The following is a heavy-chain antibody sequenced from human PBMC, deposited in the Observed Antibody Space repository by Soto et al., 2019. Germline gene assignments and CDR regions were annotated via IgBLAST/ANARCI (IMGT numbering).Heavy chain of an antibody. V-gene: IGHV3-7*03. Sequence: GGSLRLSCAASGFTFDSHWMTWVRQAPGKGLEWVASIRQGASEKFYVDSVKGRFAISRDSAKKSVFLQMNSLRVDDTAVYYCARVGNNVTFPNIHFATVSWVAGMDVWGQGTTVTVSS. CDR2: IRQGASEK. J-gene: IGHJ6*02. CDR1: GFTFDSHW. CDR3: ARVGNNVTFPNIHFATVSWVAGMDV. D-gene: IGHD1-26*01.